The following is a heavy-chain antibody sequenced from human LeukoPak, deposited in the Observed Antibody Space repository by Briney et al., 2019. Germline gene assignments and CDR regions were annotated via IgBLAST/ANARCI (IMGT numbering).Heavy chain of an antibody. CDR1: GGSISSSSYY. D-gene: IGHD3-9*01. CDR2: IYYSGST. Sequence: SETLSLTCTVSGGSISSSSYYWGWIRQPPGKGLEWIGSIYYSGSTYYNPSLKSRVTISVDTSKNQFSLKLSSVTAADTAVYYCARTYRYFDWLGHSYYFDYWGQGTLATVSS. CDR3: ARTYRYFDWLGHSYYFDY. J-gene: IGHJ4*02. V-gene: IGHV4-39*01.